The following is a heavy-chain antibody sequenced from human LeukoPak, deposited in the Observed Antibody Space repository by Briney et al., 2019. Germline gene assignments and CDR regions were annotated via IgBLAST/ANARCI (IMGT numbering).Heavy chain of an antibody. CDR2: INHSGST. CDR3: ARGPGPGAGTVDY. CDR1: GGSFSGYY. J-gene: IGHJ4*02. Sequence: SETLSLTCAVYGGSFSGYYWNWIRQPPGKGLEWIGEINHSGSTNYNPSLKSRVTISVDTSKNQFSLKLSSVTAADTAVYYCARGPGPGAGTVDYWGQGTLVTVSS. V-gene: IGHV4-34*01. D-gene: IGHD1-14*01.